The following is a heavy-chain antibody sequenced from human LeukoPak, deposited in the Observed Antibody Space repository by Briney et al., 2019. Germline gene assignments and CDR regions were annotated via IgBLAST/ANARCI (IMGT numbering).Heavy chain of an antibody. CDR3: AKGIVATTKYYSDY. CDR1: GFTFSSYA. Sequence: PGGSLRLSCAASGFTFSSYAMSWVRQAPGKGLEWVSAISGSGGSTYYADSVKGRFTISRDNSKNTLYLQMNSLRAEDTAVYYCAKGIVATTKYYSDYWGQGTLVTVSS. V-gene: IGHV3-23*01. D-gene: IGHD5-12*01. CDR2: ISGSGGST. J-gene: IGHJ4*02.